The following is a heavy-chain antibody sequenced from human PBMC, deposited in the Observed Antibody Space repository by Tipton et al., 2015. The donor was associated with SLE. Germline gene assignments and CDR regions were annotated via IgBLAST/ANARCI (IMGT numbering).Heavy chain of an antibody. Sequence: SLRLSCAASGFTFNDYAMHWVRQGPGKSLEWVCVISWDGGSTYCADSVKGRFTISRDNTRDSLYLQMNSLRAEDTAFYYCARGFGSSWSHGPWGQGTLVTVSS. J-gene: IGHJ5*02. CDR1: GFTFNDYA. D-gene: IGHD6-13*01. V-gene: IGHV3-43D*03. CDR3: ARGFGSSWSHGP. CDR2: ISWDGGST.